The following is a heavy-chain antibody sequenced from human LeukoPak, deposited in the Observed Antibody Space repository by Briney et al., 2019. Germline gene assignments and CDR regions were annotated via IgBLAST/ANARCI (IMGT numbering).Heavy chain of an antibody. CDR2: ISTNGGST. Sequence: GGSLRLSCSASGFTFSTYAMQWGRQAPGKGLEYVSAISTNGGSTYYADSVKGRFTISRDNSKNTLYLQMSSLRVEDTAVYYCVKDRGAEYGGYVDWGQGTLVTVSS. D-gene: IGHD5-12*01. CDR3: VKDRGAEYGGYVD. V-gene: IGHV3-64D*09. CDR1: GFTFSTYA. J-gene: IGHJ4*02.